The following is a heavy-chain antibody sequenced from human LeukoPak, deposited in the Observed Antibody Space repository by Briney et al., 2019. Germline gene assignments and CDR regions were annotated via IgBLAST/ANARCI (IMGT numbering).Heavy chain of an antibody. CDR3: ARAVAGPFDY. CDR2: IYSGGST. Sequence: PGGSLRLSCEASGFTVSSNYMSWVRQAPGKGLEWVSVIYSGGSTYYADSVKGRFTISRDNSKNTLYLQMNSLRAEDTAVYYCARAVAGPFDYWGQGTLVTVSS. V-gene: IGHV3-53*01. J-gene: IGHJ4*02. D-gene: IGHD6-19*01. CDR1: GFTVSSNY.